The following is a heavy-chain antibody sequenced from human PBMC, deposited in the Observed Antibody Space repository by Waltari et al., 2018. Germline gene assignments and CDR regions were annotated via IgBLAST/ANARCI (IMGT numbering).Heavy chain of an antibody. J-gene: IGHJ4*02. D-gene: IGHD3-22*01. CDR2: ISSSSSTI. CDR1: GFTFSSYS. CDR3: ARDGPVFYYDSSGYYWSY. V-gene: IGHV3-48*01. Sequence: EVQLVESGGGLVQPGGSLRLSCAASGFTFSSYSMNWVRQAPGKGLEWVSYISSSSSTIYYADSVKGRFTISRDKAKNSLYLQMNSLRAEDTAVYYCARDGPVFYYDSSGYYWSYWGQGTLVTVSS.